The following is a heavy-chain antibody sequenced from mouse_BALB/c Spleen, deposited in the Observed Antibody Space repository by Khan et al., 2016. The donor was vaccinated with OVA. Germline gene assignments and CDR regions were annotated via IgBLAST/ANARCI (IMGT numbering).Heavy chain of an antibody. J-gene: IGHJ4*01. CDR1: GFSLTDYG. CDR3: AKGVWSYGFALDY. CDR2: IWGGGST. D-gene: IGHD1-1*02. V-gene: IGHV2-6-5*01. Sequence: QVQLQQSGPGLVAPSQSLSITCTVSGFSLTDYGVSWIRQPPGKGLEWLGVIWGGGSTYYNSALKSRLSISKDNSKSQVLLKMSSLQTDDNAMYYCAKGVWSYGFALDYWGQGTSVTVSS.